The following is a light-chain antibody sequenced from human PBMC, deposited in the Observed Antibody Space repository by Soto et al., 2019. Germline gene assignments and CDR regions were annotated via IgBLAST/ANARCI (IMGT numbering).Light chain of an antibody. CDR1: RSNIGRNT. Sequence: QSVLAQPPSASGTPGQRVTISCSGSRSNIGRNTVSWYQQLPLSAPQLLIYSNNQRPSGVPDRFSGSKSATSASLAISGLQSEDEADYYCAAWDDSLNGRVFGGGTKLTVL. CDR2: SNN. V-gene: IGLV1-44*01. CDR3: AAWDDSLNGRV. J-gene: IGLJ3*02.